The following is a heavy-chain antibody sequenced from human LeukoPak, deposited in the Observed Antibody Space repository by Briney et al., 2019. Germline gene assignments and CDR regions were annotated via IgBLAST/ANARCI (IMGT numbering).Heavy chain of an antibody. V-gene: IGHV3-7*01. CDR3: ARGESIMITFGGVME. Sequence: AGGSLRLSCAASGFTFSSYWMSWVRQAPGKGLEWVANIKQDGSGKYYVDSVKGRFTISRDNAKNSLYLQMNSLRAEDTAVYYCARGESIMITFGGVMEWGQGTLVTVSS. J-gene: IGHJ4*02. CDR1: GFTFSSYW. D-gene: IGHD3-16*01. CDR2: IKQDGSGK.